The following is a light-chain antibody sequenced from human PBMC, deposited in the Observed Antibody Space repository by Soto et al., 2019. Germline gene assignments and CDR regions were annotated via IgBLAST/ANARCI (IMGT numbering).Light chain of an antibody. CDR2: KAS. CDR1: QSISTY. V-gene: IGKV1-5*03. J-gene: IGKJ1*01. Sequence: DMQVTQSPSSLSASVGDRVTITCRASQSISTYLNWYQQKPGKAPKLLIYKASTLKSGVPSRFSGSGSGTEFTLTISSLQPDDFATYYCQHYNSYSEAFGQGTKVDIK. CDR3: QHYNSYSEA.